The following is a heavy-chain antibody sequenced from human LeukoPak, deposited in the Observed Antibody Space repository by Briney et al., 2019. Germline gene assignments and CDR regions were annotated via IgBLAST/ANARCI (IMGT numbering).Heavy chain of an antibody. CDR1: GYTFTSYD. CDR2: MNPNSGNT. V-gene: IGHV1-8*03. Sequence: ASVKVSCKAYGYTFTSYDINWVRQATGQGLEWMGWMNPNSGNTGYAQKFQGRVTITRNTSISTAYMELSSLRSEDTAVYYCARGPEGYCSSTSCYRVGWFDPWGQGTLVTVSS. CDR3: ARGPEGYCSSTSCYRVGWFDP. J-gene: IGHJ5*02. D-gene: IGHD2-2*01.